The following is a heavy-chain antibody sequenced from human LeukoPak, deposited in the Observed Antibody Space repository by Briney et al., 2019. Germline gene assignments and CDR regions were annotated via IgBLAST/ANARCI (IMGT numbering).Heavy chain of an antibody. CDR2: INHSGST. D-gene: IGHD3-22*01. CDR3: ARGLRGSSGYSPFGY. Sequence: SETLSLTCAVYGGSFSGYYWSWIRQPPGKGLEWIGEINHSGSTDYNPSLKSRVTISVDTSKNQFSLKLSSVTAADTAVYYCARGLRGSSGYSPFGYWGQGTLVTVSS. J-gene: IGHJ4*02. V-gene: IGHV4-34*01. CDR1: GGSFSGYY.